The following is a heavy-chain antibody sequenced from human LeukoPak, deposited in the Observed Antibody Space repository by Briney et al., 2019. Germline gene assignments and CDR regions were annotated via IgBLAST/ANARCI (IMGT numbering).Heavy chain of an antibody. Sequence: PSQTLSLTCTVSGGSISSGGYYWSWLRQHPGKGLEWIGYIYYSGSTYYNPSLKSRVTISVDTSKNQFSLKLSSVTAADAAVYYCARGYEDVVVTAGPISHWFDPWGQGTLVTVSS. V-gene: IGHV4-31*03. CDR3: ARGYEDVVVTAGPISHWFDP. CDR2: IYYSGST. D-gene: IGHD2-21*02. J-gene: IGHJ5*02. CDR1: GGSISSGGYY.